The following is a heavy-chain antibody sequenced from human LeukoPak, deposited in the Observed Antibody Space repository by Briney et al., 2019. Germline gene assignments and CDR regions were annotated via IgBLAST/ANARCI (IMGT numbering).Heavy chain of an antibody. Sequence: PGGSLTLSCAASGFTFSSYSMNWVRQAPGKGLEWVSSISRTSRHNYYSDSVKGRITISRDDAENSLFLQMDSLRAEDTAIYYCVRDMNTVTTCYLQFWGQGTLVTVSS. J-gene: IGHJ1*01. CDR1: GFTFSSYS. CDR3: VRDMNTVTTCYLQF. V-gene: IGHV3-21*01. D-gene: IGHD1-1*01. CDR2: ISRTSRHN.